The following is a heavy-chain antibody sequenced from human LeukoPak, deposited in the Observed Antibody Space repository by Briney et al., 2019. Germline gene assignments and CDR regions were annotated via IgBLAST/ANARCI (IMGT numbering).Heavy chain of an antibody. CDR3: ARWGTYASTSTWFDP. Sequence: PSETLSLTCNVSGDSISRSRHFWAWIRQSPGRGLEWIGYIYNSGSTYYNASLKSRVTISVDTSKNQFSLRLSSVTAADTAVYSCARWGTYASTSTWFDPWGQGTLVTVSS. CDR1: GDSISRSRHF. D-gene: IGHD2-2*01. CDR2: IYNSGST. J-gene: IGHJ5*02. V-gene: IGHV4-39*07.